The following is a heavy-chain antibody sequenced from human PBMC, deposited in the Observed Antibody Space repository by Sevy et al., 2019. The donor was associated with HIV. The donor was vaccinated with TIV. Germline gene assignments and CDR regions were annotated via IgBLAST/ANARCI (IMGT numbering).Heavy chain of an antibody. V-gene: IGHV3-49*03. D-gene: IGHD4-17*01. J-gene: IGHJ6*02. CDR3: TRADYGDYGTYYYGMDV. CDR2: IRSKAYGGTT. Sequence: GGSLRLSCTASGFTFGDYAMSWFRQAPGKGREWVGFIRSKAYGGTTEYAASVKGRFTISRDDSKSIAYLQMNSLKTEDTAVYYCTRADYGDYGTYYYGMDVWGQGTTVTVSS. CDR1: GFTFGDYA.